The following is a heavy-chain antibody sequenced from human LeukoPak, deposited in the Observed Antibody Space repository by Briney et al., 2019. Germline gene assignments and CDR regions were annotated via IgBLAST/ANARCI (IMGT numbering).Heavy chain of an antibody. CDR3: ARGAFVVRGVILTDWFDP. D-gene: IGHD3-10*01. J-gene: IGHJ5*02. V-gene: IGHV3-7*04. CDR2: INDDVGEK. Sequence: GGALRLSSSAPGFTLSSDWMSWVRPAPGKGLEWVASINDDVGEKNSVDSVKGRLTLSRDTAKNSLYLQINSLRDHDTAVYYCARGAFVVRGVILTDWFDPWGQGTLVTVSS. CDR1: GFTLSSDW.